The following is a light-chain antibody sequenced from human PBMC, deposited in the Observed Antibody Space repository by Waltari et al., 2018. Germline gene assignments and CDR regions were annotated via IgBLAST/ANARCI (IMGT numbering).Light chain of an antibody. Sequence: QSALTQPRSVSGSLGQSVTISCTGTSSDVGGYNYVSLYQQHPGKAPKPLISDVTRRPSGVPDRVSGSKSGNTASLTISGLQADDETDYYCSSYAGTYSWVFGGGTKLTVL. J-gene: IGLJ3*02. CDR2: DVT. CDR3: SSYAGTYSWV. CDR1: SSDVGGYNY. V-gene: IGLV2-11*01.